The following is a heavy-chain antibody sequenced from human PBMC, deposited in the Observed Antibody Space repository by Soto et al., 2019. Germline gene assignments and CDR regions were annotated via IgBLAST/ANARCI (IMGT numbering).Heavy chain of an antibody. CDR3: ARGRHYYDSSGYLY. CDR1: GGSFSGYY. Sequence: PSETLSVTCAVYGGSFSGYYWSWIRQPPGKGLEWIGEINHSGSTNYNPSLKSRVTISVDTSKNQFSLKLSSVTAADTAVYYCARGRHYYDSSGYLYWGQGTLVTVSS. J-gene: IGHJ4*02. CDR2: INHSGST. D-gene: IGHD3-22*01. V-gene: IGHV4-34*01.